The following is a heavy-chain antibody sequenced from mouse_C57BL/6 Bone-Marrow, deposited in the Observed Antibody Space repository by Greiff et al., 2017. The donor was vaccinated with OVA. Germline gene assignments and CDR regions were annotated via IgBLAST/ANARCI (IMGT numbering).Heavy chain of an antibody. CDR3: ARYLYGYDGYFDV. CDR1: GYAFSSSW. J-gene: IGHJ1*03. V-gene: IGHV1-82*01. Sequence: QVQLQQSGPELVKPGASVKISCKASGYAFSSSWMNWVKQRPGKGLEWIGRIYPGDGDTNYNGKFKGKATLTADKSSSTAYMQLSSLTSEDSAVYFCARYLYGYDGYFDVWGTGTTVTVSS. CDR2: IYPGDGDT. D-gene: IGHD2-2*01.